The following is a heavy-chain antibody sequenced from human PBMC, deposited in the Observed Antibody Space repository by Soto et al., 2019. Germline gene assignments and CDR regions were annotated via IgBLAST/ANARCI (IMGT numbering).Heavy chain of an antibody. D-gene: IGHD3-16*02. V-gene: IGHV3-15*01. CDR3: ATHPVSLNLRDLSVGWGGTFEN. J-gene: IGHJ4*02. CDR2: IKSETDGGTT. Sequence: EVQLVESGGGLVRPGESLRLSCAASGFTLRNAWMTWVRQIPGKGLEWVGRIKSETDGGTTDYAAPVKDRFTISRDDSKNPPYLQMSSLQTEDTAVYYCATHPVSLNLRDLSVGWGGTFENWGQGTRVTVSS. CDR1: GFTLRNAW.